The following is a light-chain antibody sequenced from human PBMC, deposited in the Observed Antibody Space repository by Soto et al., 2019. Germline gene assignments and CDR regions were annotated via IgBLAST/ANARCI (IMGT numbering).Light chain of an antibody. CDR3: SSYTSSSTYYV. Sequence: QSVLTQPASVSGSPGQSITISCTGTSSDVGVYNYVSWYQQHPGKAPKLMIYEVSNRPSGVSNRFSGSKSGNTASLTISGLQAEDEADYYCSSYTSSSTYYVFGTGTKLTVL. CDR1: SSDVGVYNY. V-gene: IGLV2-14*01. CDR2: EVS. J-gene: IGLJ1*01.